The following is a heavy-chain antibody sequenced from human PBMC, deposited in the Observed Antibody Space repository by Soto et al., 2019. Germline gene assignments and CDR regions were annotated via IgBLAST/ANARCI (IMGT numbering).Heavy chain of an antibody. V-gene: IGHV3-74*01. J-gene: IGHJ6*03. D-gene: IGHD3-3*01. CDR1: GFTFSSYW. CDR3: ARVSAVDYDFWSGYYLMDYYYYYMDV. CDR2: IKREGRST. Sequence: GGSLRLSCAASGFTFSSYWMHWVRQAPGKGLVWVTRIKREGRSTSYADSVKGRFIISRDNAKNTLYLQMNSLRAEDTAVYYCARVSAVDYDFWSGYYLMDYYYYYMDVWGKGTTVTVSS.